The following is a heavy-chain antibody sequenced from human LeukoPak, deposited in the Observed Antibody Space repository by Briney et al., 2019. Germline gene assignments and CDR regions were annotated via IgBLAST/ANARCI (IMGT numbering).Heavy chain of an antibody. J-gene: IGHJ3*02. CDR1: GGSFSGYY. CDR2: INHSGST. V-gene: IGHV4-34*01. CDR3: ARVGYCSSTSCFQGAFDI. Sequence: SETLSLTCAVYGGSFSGYYWSWIRQPPGKGLEWIGEINHSGSTNYNPSLKSRVTISVDTSKNQFSLKLSSVTAADTAVYYCARVGYCSSTSCFQGAFDIWGQGTVVTVSS. D-gene: IGHD2-2*01.